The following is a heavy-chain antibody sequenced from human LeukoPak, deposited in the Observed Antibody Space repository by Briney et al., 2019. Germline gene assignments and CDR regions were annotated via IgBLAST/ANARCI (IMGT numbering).Heavy chain of an antibody. J-gene: IGHJ6*02. D-gene: IGHD3-10*01. Sequence: PGGSLRLSCAASGFTFSSYSMNWVRQAPGKGLEWVAVIAFDGSYKYYADSVRGRFTISRDNSKNTLYLQMNSLRPEDTSVYYCARGDYYYGMDVWGPGTTVIVSS. CDR3: ARGDYYYGMDV. V-gene: IGHV3-30*03. CDR1: GFTFSSYS. CDR2: IAFDGSYK.